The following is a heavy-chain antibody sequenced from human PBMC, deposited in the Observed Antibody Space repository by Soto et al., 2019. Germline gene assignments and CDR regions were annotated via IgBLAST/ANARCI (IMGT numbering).Heavy chain of an antibody. CDR2: IYYSGST. Sequence: WETLSLTCTVSGGSVSSGSYYWSWIRQPPGKGLEWIGYIYYSGSTNYNPSLKSRVTISVDTSKNQFSLKLSSVTAADTAVYYCARDPRYCSGGSCSPFDYWGQGTLVTVSS. D-gene: IGHD2-15*01. J-gene: IGHJ4*02. CDR3: ARDPRYCSGGSCSPFDY. V-gene: IGHV4-61*01. CDR1: GGSVSSGSYY.